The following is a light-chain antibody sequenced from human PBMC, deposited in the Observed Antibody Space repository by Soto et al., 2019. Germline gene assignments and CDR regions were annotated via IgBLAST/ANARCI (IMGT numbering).Light chain of an antibody. V-gene: IGKV3-20*01. J-gene: IGKJ1*01. CDR2: DVS. Sequence: EIVLTQSPAILSLSPGERATLSCRANQGVSDYLAWYQQKPGQAPRLLIYDVSNRASGIPARFSGSGSGTDFTLTISRLEPEDFAVYYCQQYGSSPPWTFGQGTKVDIK. CDR1: QGVSDY. CDR3: QQYGSSPPWT.